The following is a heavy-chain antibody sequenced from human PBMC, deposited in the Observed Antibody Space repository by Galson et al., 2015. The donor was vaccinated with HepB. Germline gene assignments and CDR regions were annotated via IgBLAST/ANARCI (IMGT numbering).Heavy chain of an antibody. CDR3: ARDLGIAAPDDAFDI. D-gene: IGHD6-13*01. CDR1: GYTFTGYY. V-gene: IGHV1-2*06. J-gene: IGHJ3*02. CDR2: INPNSGGT. Sequence: SVKVSCKASGYTFTGYYMHWVRQAPGQGLEWMGRINPNSGGTNYAQKFQGRVTMTRDTSISTAYMELSRLRSDDTAVYYCARDLGIAAPDDAFDIWGQGTMVTVSS.